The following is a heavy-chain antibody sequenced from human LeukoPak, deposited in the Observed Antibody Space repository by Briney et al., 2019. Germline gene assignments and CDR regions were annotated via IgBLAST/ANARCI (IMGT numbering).Heavy chain of an antibody. Sequence: SVKVYCKASGGTFSSYAISWVRQAPGQGLEWMGRIIPIFGIANYAQKFQGRVTITADKSTSTAYMELSSLRSEDTAVYYCASNYYDSSGYYGPFDYWGQGTLVTVSS. J-gene: IGHJ4*02. V-gene: IGHV1-69*04. D-gene: IGHD3-22*01. CDR3: ASNYYDSSGYYGPFDY. CDR1: GGTFSSYA. CDR2: IIPIFGIA.